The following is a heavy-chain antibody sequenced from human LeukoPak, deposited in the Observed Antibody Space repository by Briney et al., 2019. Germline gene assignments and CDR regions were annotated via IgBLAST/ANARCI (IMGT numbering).Heavy chain of an antibody. J-gene: IGHJ4*02. Sequence: GGPLRLSCAASGFTFSSYWMHWVRQAPGKGLVWVSRINSDGSSTSYADSVKGRFTISRDNSKNTLYLQMNSLRAEDTAVYYCAHGWASYGSRSSEYFDYWGQGTLVTVSS. D-gene: IGHD3-10*01. CDR2: INSDGSST. CDR1: GFTFSSYW. CDR3: AHGWASYGSRSSEYFDY. V-gene: IGHV3-74*01.